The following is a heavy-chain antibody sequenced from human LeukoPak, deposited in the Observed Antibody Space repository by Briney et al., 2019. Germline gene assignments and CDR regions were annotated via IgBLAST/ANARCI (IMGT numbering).Heavy chain of an antibody. Sequence: SVKVSCKASGGTFSSYAISRVRQAPGQGLEWMGRIIPILGIANYAQKFQGRVTITADKSTSTAYMELSSLRSEDTAVYYCARVGDYIGPLVDPWGQGTLVTVSS. V-gene: IGHV1-69*04. CDR2: IIPILGIA. D-gene: IGHD4-4*01. J-gene: IGHJ5*02. CDR1: GGTFSSYA. CDR3: ARVGDYIGPLVDP.